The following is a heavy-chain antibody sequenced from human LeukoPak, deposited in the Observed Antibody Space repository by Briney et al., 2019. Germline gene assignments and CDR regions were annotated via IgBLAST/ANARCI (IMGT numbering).Heavy chain of an antibody. J-gene: IGHJ6*02. CDR3: AASRYYGILTGYSPRSYYGMDV. CDR1: GGTFSSYA. CDR2: IIPILGIA. D-gene: IGHD3-9*01. V-gene: IGHV1-69*04. Sequence: ASVKVSCKASGGTFSSYAISWVRQAPGQGLEWMGRIIPILGIANYAQKFQGRVTITADKSTSTAYMELSSLRSEDTAVYYCAASRYYGILTGYSPRSYYGMDVWGQGTTVTVSS.